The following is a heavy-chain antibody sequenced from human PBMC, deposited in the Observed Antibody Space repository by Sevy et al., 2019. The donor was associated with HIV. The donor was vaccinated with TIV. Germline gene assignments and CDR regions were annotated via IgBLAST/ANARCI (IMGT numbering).Heavy chain of an antibody. J-gene: IGHJ6*02. D-gene: IGHD5-12*01. CDR1: GFTFSSAW. Sequence: GGSLRLSCAASGFTFSSAWMSWVRQAPGKGLEWVGRIKSEIDGGAIDYAAPVKGRFSISREDSKNTVYLQMKSLKTEDTAVYYCITAPEYRGYDEEVINYYYYGMDVWGQGTTVTVSS. CDR2: IKSEIDGGAI. CDR3: ITAPEYRGYDEEVINYYYYGMDV. V-gene: IGHV3-15*01.